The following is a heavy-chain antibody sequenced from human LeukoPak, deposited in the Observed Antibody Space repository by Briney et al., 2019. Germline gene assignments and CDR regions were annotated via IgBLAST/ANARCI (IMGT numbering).Heavy chain of an antibody. CDR3: AKDFFSGWAIDY. V-gene: IGHV3-23*01. CDR1: GFTFSSYA. D-gene: IGHD6-19*01. CDR2: IDSGGST. J-gene: IGHJ4*02. Sequence: GSLRLSCAASGFTFSSYAMGWVRQAPGKGLEWVSAIDSGGSTWYADSVKGRFTISRDNSKNTLYLQTNSLRAEDTAVYYCAKDFFSGWAIDYWGQGTLVTVSS.